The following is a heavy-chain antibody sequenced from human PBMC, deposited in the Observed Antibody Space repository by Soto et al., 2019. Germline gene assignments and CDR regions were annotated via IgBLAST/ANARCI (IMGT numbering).Heavy chain of an antibody. V-gene: IGHV3-30*18. Sequence: GSLLLSCSASGFTFSSYGMHWVRQAPGKGLEWVAVISYDGSNKYYADSVKGRFTISRGNSKNTLYLQMNSLRAEDTAVYYCAKDLGEPAPVDYWGQGTLVTVYS. CDR2: ISYDGSNK. CDR3: AKDLGEPAPVDY. J-gene: IGHJ4*02. CDR1: GFTFSSYG. D-gene: IGHD1-26*01.